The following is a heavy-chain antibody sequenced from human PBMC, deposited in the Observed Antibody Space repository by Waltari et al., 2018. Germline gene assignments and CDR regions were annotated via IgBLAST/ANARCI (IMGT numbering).Heavy chain of an antibody. V-gene: IGHV4-34*01. CDR2: INHGSSR. J-gene: IGHJ6*02. CDR1: GGTVRGYY. Sequence: QVHLQQWGAGQLQPSETLSLTCVVNGGTVRGYYWGWVRQAPGQGLEWIGEINHGSSRNYNPALMSRVERSIDESKNQFSLKWNFVTAADTGVYYCVRLEDCSGPGGNCYSGDMFALDVWGQGTTVTVSS. D-gene: IGHD2-15*01. CDR3: VRLEDCSGPGGNCYSGDMFALDV.